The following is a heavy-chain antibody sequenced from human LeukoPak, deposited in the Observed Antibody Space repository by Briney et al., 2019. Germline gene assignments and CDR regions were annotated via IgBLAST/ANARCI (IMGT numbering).Heavy chain of an antibody. Sequence: SETLSLTCSVPGGSVSGNYWSWIRRPPGKGLEWIGYIYNSGSTNYNPSLKSRVTISVDTSKNPLSLKLTSETAADTAVYYCARARGSAGGFDPWGQGTLVTVSS. J-gene: IGHJ5*02. CDR2: IYNSGST. CDR1: GGSVSGNY. D-gene: IGHD3-16*01. CDR3: ARARGSAGGFDP. V-gene: IGHV4-59*02.